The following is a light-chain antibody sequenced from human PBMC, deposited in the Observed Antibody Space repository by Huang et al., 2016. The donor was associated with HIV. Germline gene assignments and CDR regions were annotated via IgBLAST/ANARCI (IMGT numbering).Light chain of an antibody. J-gene: IGKJ2*01. CDR2: GAS. V-gene: IGKV3-15*01. Sequence: EIVLTQSPGTLSLSPGERATLSCRASQSVSSNLAWYQQKPGQAPRLLIYGASTRATGIPARFSGSGSGTEFTLTISSLQSEDFAVYYCQQYNNWHYTFGQGTKLEIK. CDR1: QSVSSN. CDR3: QQYNNWHYT.